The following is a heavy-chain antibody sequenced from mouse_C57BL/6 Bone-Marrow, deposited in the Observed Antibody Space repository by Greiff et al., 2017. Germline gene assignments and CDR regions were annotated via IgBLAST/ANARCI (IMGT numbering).Heavy chain of an antibody. CDR1: GFTFSSYA. CDR2: ISDGGSYT. Sequence: EVQVVESGGGLVKPGGSLKLSCAASGFTFSSYAMSWVRQTPEKRLEWVATISDGGSYTYYPDNVKGRFTISRDNAKNNLYLQMSHLKSEDTAMYCWARERNGDEWYFDVWGTGTTVTVSS. V-gene: IGHV5-4*01. D-gene: IGHD4-1*02. J-gene: IGHJ1*03. CDR3: ARERNGDEWYFDV.